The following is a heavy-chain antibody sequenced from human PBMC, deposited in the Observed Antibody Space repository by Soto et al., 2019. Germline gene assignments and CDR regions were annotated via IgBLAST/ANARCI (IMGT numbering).Heavy chain of an antibody. D-gene: IGHD3-3*01. CDR3: ARERKFDFWRKGLDV. V-gene: IGHV1-8*01. Sequence: ASVKVSCKASGYTFTTYDINWVRPATGQGLEWLGWMDPNSGSTGYAQNFQGRITMTRNISRNTAHMELSSLHSEDTAVYYCARERKFDFWRKGLDVWGQGTTVTSP. CDR1: GYTFTTYD. CDR2: MDPNSGST. J-gene: IGHJ6*02.